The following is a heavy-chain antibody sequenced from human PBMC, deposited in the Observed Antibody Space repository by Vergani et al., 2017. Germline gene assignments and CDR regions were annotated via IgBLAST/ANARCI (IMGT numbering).Heavy chain of an antibody. CDR1: GYTFTSYG. CDR3: ASNPLDSSAPLNWFDP. D-gene: IGHD3-22*01. Sequence: QVQLVQSGAEVKKPGASVKVSCKASGYTFTSYGISWVRQAPGQGLEWMGWLSAYNGDTNYAQKLQGRVTMTTDTSTSTAYMELRSLSSDDTAVYYCASNPLDSSAPLNWFDPWGQGTLVTVSS. J-gene: IGHJ5*02. CDR2: LSAYNGDT. V-gene: IGHV1-18*01.